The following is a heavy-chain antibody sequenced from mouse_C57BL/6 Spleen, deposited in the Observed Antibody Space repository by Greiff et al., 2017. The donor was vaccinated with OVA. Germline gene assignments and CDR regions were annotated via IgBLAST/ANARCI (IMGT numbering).Heavy chain of an antibody. D-gene: IGHD4-1*01. CDR3: ARRANWDGFDY. CDR1: GYSITSGYY. V-gene: IGHV3-6*01. Sequence: VQLQQSGPGLVKPSQSLSLTCSVTGYSITSGYYWNWIRQFPGNKLEWMGYISYDGSNNYNPSLKNRISITRDTSKNQFCLKLNSVTTEDTATYYCARRANWDGFDYWGQGTTLTVSS. J-gene: IGHJ2*01. CDR2: ISYDGSN.